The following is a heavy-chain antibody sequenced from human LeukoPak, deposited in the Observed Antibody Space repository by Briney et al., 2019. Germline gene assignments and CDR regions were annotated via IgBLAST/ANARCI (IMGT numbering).Heavy chain of an antibody. Sequence: SETLSLTCTVSGGSISSYYWSWIRQPPGKGLEWIGYIYYSGSTNYNPSLKSRVTISVDTSKNQFSLKLSSVTAADTAVYYCARARYSSSWACDYWGQGTLVTISS. V-gene: IGHV4-59*01. CDR2: IYYSGST. CDR1: GGSISSYY. CDR3: ARARYSSSWACDY. D-gene: IGHD6-13*01. J-gene: IGHJ4*02.